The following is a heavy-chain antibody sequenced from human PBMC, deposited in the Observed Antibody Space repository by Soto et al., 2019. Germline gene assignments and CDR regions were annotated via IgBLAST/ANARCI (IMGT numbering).Heavy chain of an antibody. V-gene: IGHV1-69*13. J-gene: IGHJ6*02. CDR1: GGTFSSYA. CDR3: ASPPESHLGADYYYGMDV. Sequence: GASVKVSCKASGGTFSSYAIGWVRQAPGQGLEWMGGIIPIFGTANYAQKFQGRVTITADESTSTAYMELSSLRSEDTAVYYCASPPESHLGADYYYGMDVWGQGTTVTVSS. CDR2: IIPIFGTA.